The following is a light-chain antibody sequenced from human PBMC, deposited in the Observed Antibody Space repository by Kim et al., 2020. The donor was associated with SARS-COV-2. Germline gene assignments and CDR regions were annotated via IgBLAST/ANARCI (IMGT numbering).Light chain of an antibody. Sequence: VSPGESATLSCRARQSVSSNLAWDQQKPGQAPRLFNYGVSTRATGIPGRFSGSGSGTEFTLTISSLQSADFAVYYGQQYNNWPPTFGGGTKVDIK. CDR2: GVS. V-gene: IGKV3-15*01. CDR3: QQYNNWPPT. J-gene: IGKJ4*01. CDR1: QSVSSN.